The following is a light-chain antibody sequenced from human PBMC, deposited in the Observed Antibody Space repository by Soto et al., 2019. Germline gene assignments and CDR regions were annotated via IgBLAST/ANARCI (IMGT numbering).Light chain of an antibody. CDR2: GAS. J-gene: IGKJ4*01. Sequence: AVQLTQSPSSLSASVGDRVTITCRASQGIRTDLGWYQQKPGKAPKVLIFGASTLQSGVPSRFSGSGSGTDFTLTISSLQPEDLGTYYCQQSYSTPLTVGGGTKVDIK. V-gene: IGKV1-6*01. CDR1: QGIRTD. CDR3: QQSYSTPLT.